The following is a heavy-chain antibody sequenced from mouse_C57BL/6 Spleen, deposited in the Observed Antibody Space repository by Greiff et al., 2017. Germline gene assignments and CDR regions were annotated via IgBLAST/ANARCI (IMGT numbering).Heavy chain of an antibody. CDR1: GYTFTSYW. Sequence: VQLQQPGTELVKPGASVKLSCKASGYTFTSYWMHWVKQRPGQGLEWIGNINPSNGGTNYNEKFKSKATLTVDKSSSTAYMQLSSLTSEDSAVYYCASPLLLRRDAMDYWGQGTSVTVSS. V-gene: IGHV1-53*01. CDR3: ASPLLLRRDAMDY. D-gene: IGHD1-1*01. J-gene: IGHJ4*01. CDR2: INPSNGGT.